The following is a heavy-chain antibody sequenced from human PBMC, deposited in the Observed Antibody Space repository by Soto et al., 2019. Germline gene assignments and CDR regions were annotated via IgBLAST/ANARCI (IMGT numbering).Heavy chain of an antibody. CDR1: GYTFTSYD. CDR3: ARGHEPYYCSGGSCYSSDY. Sequence: QVQLVQSGAEVKKPGASVKVSCKASGYTFTSYDINWVRQATGQGLEWMGWMNPNSGNTGYAQKFQGRVTMTRNTSISTAYMELSSLRSEDTAVYYCARGHEPYYCSGGSCYSSDYWGQGTLVTVSS. J-gene: IGHJ4*02. V-gene: IGHV1-8*01. D-gene: IGHD2-15*01. CDR2: MNPNSGNT.